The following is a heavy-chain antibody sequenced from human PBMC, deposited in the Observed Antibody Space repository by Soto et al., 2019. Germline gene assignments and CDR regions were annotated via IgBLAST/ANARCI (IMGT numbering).Heavy chain of an antibody. Sequence: PGGSLRLSCAASGFSFIKYAMSWVRQAPGKGLEWVSGLSGSGGSTSSADSVKGRFAISRDNSRNTLYLQMNSLRDGDTAIYYCARGFSAGKGSPSDYWGQGTLVTVSS. CDR3: ARGFSAGKGSPSDY. V-gene: IGHV3-23*01. CDR1: GFSFIKYA. D-gene: IGHD3-10*01. CDR2: LSGSGGST. J-gene: IGHJ4*02.